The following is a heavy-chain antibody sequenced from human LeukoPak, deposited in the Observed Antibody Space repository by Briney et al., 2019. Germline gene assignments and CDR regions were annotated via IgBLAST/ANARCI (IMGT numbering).Heavy chain of an antibody. CDR2: IRYDGTNK. D-gene: IGHD3-22*01. V-gene: IGHV3-30*02. CDR3: AKDSAYYYASSGYYYD. J-gene: IGHJ4*02. CDR1: GFSFSSYG. Sequence: GGSLRLFCAASGFSFSSYGMHWVRQAPGKGLEWVAFIRYDGTNKYYADSVKGRFTISRDNSKNTLYLQMDSLRAEDTAMYYCAKDSAYYYASSGYYYDWGQGTLVTVSS.